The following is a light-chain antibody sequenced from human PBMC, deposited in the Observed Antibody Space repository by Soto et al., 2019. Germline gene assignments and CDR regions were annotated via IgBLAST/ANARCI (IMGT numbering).Light chain of an antibody. J-gene: IGLJ1*01. CDR1: SSDVGGYNY. CDR2: EVS. Sequence: QSVLTQPASVSGSPGQSITISCTGTSSDVGGYNYVSWYQQHPGKAPKLMIYEVSKRPSGVPDRFSGSKSGNTASLTVSGLQAEDEAAYYCSSYAASTNYVFGTGNRSQS. V-gene: IGLV2-8*01. CDR3: SSYAASTNYV.